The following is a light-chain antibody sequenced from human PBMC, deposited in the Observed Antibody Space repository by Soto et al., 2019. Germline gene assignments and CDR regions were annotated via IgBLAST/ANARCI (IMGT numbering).Light chain of an antibody. CDR3: QQYYSIPRT. CDR1: QSVLYSSNNKNY. J-gene: IGKJ1*01. V-gene: IGKV4-1*01. Sequence: DIVMTQSPDSLAVSLGERATINCKSSQSVLYSSNNKNYLAWYQQKPGQPPKLLISWASTRESGVPKRFSGSGSGTDFTLTISSLQAEDVAVYYCQQYYSIPRTFGQGTKVEI. CDR2: WAS.